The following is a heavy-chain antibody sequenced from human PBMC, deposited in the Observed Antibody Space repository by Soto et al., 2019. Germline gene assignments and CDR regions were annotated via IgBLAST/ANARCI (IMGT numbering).Heavy chain of an antibody. Sequence: LSLTCAVSGYSISSGHYWGWIRQPPGKGLEWIGSIYHSGSTYYNPSLKSRVTISVDTSKNQFSLKLSSVTAADTAVYYCASGRITPIVAYYFDYWGQGTLVTVSS. V-gene: IGHV4-38-2*01. CDR1: GYSISSGHY. D-gene: IGHD3-22*01. J-gene: IGHJ4*02. CDR3: ASGRITPIVAYYFDY. CDR2: IYHSGST.